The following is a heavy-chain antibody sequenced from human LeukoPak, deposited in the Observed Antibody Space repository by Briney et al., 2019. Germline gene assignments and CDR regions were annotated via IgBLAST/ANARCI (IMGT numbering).Heavy chain of an antibody. J-gene: IGHJ6*02. V-gene: IGHV4-4*07. CDR2: IYTSGST. D-gene: IGHD6-13*01. CDR1: GGSISSYY. CDR3: ASHIAAAGEYYYYGMDV. Sequence: SETLSLTCTVSGGSISSYYWGWIRQPAGKGLEWIGRIYTSGSTNYNPSLKSRVTMSVDTSKNQFSLKLSSVTAADTAVYYCASHIAAAGEYYYYGMDVWGQGTTVTVSS.